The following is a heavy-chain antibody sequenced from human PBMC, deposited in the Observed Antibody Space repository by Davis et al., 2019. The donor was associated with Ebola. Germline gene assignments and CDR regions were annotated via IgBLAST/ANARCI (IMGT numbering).Heavy chain of an antibody. V-gene: IGHV1-69*06. Sequence: AASVKISCKASGGSSISYATSRVRHAPGQGLEWMGGLIPIFGTANYAQKFQCRVTITADKSTRTAYMELSSLRSEDTAVYYYARDIRYYYYYYGMDVWGQGTTVTVSS. CDR2: LIPIFGTA. J-gene: IGHJ6*02. CDR3: ARDIRYYYYYYGMDV. CDR1: GGSSISYA.